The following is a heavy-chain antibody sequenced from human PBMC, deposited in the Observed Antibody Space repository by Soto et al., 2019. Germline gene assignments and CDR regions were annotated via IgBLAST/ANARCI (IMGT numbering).Heavy chain of an antibody. J-gene: IGHJ4*02. D-gene: IGHD3-22*01. Sequence: ASVRVSWRAYSFAFTNSGIRWTRPAPGQDLEWIGWLSVLTPNIHYAQKLQGRVTMPSDTXTTTAYVELRSLRSDDTAIYYCATERGKFYGSYFYDRSGGFDAWGQGSLVTVSS. CDR3: ATERGKFYGSYFYDRSGGFDA. CDR2: LSVLTPNI. CDR1: SFAFTNSG. V-gene: IGHV1-18*01.